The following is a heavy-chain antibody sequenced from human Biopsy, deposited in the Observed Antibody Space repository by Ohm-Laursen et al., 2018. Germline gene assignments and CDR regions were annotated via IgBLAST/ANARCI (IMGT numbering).Heavy chain of an antibody. CDR3: ARDKITYCTSTSCDYFGMDV. CDR1: GGSLSTYY. V-gene: IGHV4-4*07. J-gene: IGHJ6*02. D-gene: IGHD2-2*01. CDR2: ISSSGST. Sequence: SETLSLTCTVSGGSLSTYYWSWIRQPAGKGLEWIGRISSSGSTNYNPSLKSRVTMSAHTSTNQFSLKLTSVTAADTAVYYCARDKITYCTSTSCDYFGMDVWGQGTTVTVSS.